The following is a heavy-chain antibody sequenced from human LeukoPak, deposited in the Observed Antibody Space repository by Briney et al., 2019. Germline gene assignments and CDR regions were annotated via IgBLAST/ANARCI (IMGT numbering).Heavy chain of an antibody. J-gene: IGHJ4*02. V-gene: IGHV3-33*01. D-gene: IGHD3-10*01. CDR1: VFTLGSYC. CDR3: ARKRGEDFDY. CDR2: IWYDGGNK. Sequence: PGGSLRLSCAASVFTLGSYCMQRVRQAPSKGREWVAVIWYDGGNKYYADSVKGRFTISRDNSKNTLYLQMNSLRAEDTAVYYCARKRGEDFDYWGQGTLVTVSS.